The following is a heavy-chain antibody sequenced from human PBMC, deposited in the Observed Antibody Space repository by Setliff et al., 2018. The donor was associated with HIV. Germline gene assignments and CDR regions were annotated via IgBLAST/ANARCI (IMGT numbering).Heavy chain of an antibody. Sequence: ASVKVSCKASGYTFSNYDMHWVRQAPGQGLEWIGVINPSGGSTTYARKFQGRVTMTRDTSTSTVYMDLSSLKTEDTAVYYCTTVGTQGVTKNYFDYWGQGTLVTVSS. CDR3: TTVGTQGVTKNYFDY. CDR1: GYTFSNYD. CDR2: INPSGGST. J-gene: IGHJ4*02. D-gene: IGHD4-17*01. V-gene: IGHV1-46*01.